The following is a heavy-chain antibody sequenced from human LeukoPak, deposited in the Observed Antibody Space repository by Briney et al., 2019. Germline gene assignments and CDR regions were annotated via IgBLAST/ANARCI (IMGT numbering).Heavy chain of an antibody. CDR1: GFTFSGFS. D-gene: IGHD3-10*01. Sequence: GGSLRLSCTAAGFTFSGFSMHWVRQAPGKGLEWLSYISTSSRSTYYADSVKGRFTISRDNAKNTLFLDMHSLRPGDSAVYYCARSAVRGVACDYWGQGTLLTVSS. CDR2: ISTSSRST. V-gene: IGHV3-48*01. CDR3: ARSAVRGVACDY. J-gene: IGHJ4*02.